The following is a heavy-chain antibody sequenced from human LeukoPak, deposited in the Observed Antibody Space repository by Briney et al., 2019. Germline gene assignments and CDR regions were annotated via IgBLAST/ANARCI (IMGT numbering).Heavy chain of an antibody. V-gene: IGHV3-30*02. Sequence: PGGSLRLSCAASGFTFSFSGMHWVRQAPGKGRGWVAFIRKDGSNQFYADSVKGRFTISRDNSKNTVYLQMNSLRPEDTALYHCAKGRSSWYVEPFSWFDPWGQGTLVTVSS. J-gene: IGHJ5*02. D-gene: IGHD6-13*01. CDR3: AKGRSSWYVEPFSWFDP. CDR2: IRKDGSNQ. CDR1: GFTFSFSG.